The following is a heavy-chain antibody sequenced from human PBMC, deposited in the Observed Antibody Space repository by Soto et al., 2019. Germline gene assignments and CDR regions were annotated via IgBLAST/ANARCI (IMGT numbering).Heavy chain of an antibody. CDR1: GFTFSDHW. CDR3: ATRLDPIREDALDI. D-gene: IGHD4-17*01. V-gene: IGHV3-74*01. J-gene: IGHJ3*02. Sequence: DVQLVESGGGLVQPGGSLRLSCAASGFTFSDHWMHWVRQAPGEGLVWVSRINTDGSTTSYADSVKGRFTISRDNVKNTLFLQMNSLRAEDTAVYYCATRLDPIREDALDIWGQGTMVTVSS. CDR2: INTDGSTT.